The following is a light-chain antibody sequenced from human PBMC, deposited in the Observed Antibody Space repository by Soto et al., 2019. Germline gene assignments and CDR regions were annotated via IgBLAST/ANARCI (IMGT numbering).Light chain of an antibody. CDR2: VAS. CDR1: QSISSSS. V-gene: IGKV3-20*01. Sequence: VVSQSPCTLSLSPGERATLSCRASQSISSSSLAWYQQRPGQAPRLLIYVASSRATGIPDRFSGSGSGTDFTLTISRLEPEDFAVYYCQQYGSSGTFGQGTKVDI. J-gene: IGKJ1*01. CDR3: QQYGSSGT.